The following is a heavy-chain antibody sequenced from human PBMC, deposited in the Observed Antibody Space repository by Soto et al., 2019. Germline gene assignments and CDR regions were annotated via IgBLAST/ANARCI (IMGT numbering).Heavy chain of an antibody. V-gene: IGHV4-34*01. CDR1: GGSFSGYY. Sequence: PSETLSLTCAVYGGSFSGYYWSWIRQPPGKGLEWIGEINHSGSTNYNPSLKSRVTISVDTSKNMLYLQMNSLRAEDTAVYYCTRDRPGPQHYFDYWGQGILVTVSS. CDR2: INHSGST. J-gene: IGHJ4*02. D-gene: IGHD6-6*01. CDR3: TRDRPGPQHYFDY.